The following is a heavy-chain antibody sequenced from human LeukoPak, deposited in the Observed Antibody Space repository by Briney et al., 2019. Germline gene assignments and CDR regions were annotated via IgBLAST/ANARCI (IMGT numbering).Heavy chain of an antibody. J-gene: IGHJ6*02. D-gene: IGHD3-3*01. CDR3: ASALNYDFWSGYYINYYYYGMDV. CDR2: MNPNSGNT. V-gene: IGHV1-8*01. Sequence: ASVTVSCKASGYTFTSYDINWVRQATGQGLEWMGWMNPNSGNTGYAQKFQGRVTMTRNTSISTAYMELSSLRSEDTAVYYCASALNYDFWSGYYINYYYYGMDVWGQGTTVTVSS. CDR1: GYTFTSYD.